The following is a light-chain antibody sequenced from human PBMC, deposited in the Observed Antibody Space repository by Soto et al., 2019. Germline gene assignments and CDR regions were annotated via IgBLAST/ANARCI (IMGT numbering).Light chain of an antibody. CDR3: QQYNSYPWT. V-gene: IGKV1-5*01. J-gene: IGKJ1*01. CDR1: QSISSW. CDR2: DAS. Sequence: DIQMTQTTSTLSAXVGDXXTVTXRASQSISSWLAWYQQKPGKAPKLLIYDASSLESVVPSRFSGSGSGTEFTLTISSLQPDDFATYYCQQYNSYPWTFGQGTKVDI.